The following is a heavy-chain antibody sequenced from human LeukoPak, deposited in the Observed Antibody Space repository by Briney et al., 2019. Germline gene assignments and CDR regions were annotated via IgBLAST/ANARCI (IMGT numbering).Heavy chain of an antibody. CDR3: AKDMGVVPAAMAFDI. CDR2: ISWNSGSI. D-gene: IGHD2-2*01. V-gene: IGHV3-9*03. Sequence: GGSLRLSCAASGFTFSSYSMNWVRQAPGKGLEWVSGISWNSGSIGYADSVKGRFTISRDNAKNSLYLQMNSLRAEDMALYYCAKDMGVVPAAMAFDIWGQGTMVTVSS. J-gene: IGHJ3*02. CDR1: GFTFSSYS.